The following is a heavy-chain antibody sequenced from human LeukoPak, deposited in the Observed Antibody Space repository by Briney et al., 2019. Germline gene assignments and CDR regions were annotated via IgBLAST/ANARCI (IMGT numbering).Heavy chain of an antibody. Sequence: SETLSLTCAVYGGSFSGYYWSWIRQSPGKGLEWIGEINHSGSTNYNPSLKSRVTISVDTSKNQFSLKLSSVTAADTAVYYCARQPVAGPLSFVNWFDPWGQGTLVTVSS. CDR2: INHSGST. V-gene: IGHV4-34*01. CDR1: GGSFSGYY. J-gene: IGHJ5*02. D-gene: IGHD6-19*01. CDR3: ARQPVAGPLSFVNWFDP.